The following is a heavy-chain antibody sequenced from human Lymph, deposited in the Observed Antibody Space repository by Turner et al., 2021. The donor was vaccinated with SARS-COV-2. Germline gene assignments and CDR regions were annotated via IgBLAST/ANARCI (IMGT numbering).Heavy chain of an antibody. CDR3: ATGPYDFWSGPSPGYYGMDV. V-gene: IGHV1-24*01. CDR2: FDPEDGET. CDR1: RYTLTEVS. Sequence: QVQLVQSGAEVKKPGASVKVSCKVSRYTLTEVSMHWVRQAPGKGLEWMGGFDPEDGETIYAQKFQGRVTMTEDTSTDTAYMELSSLRSEDTAVYYCATGPYDFWSGPSPGYYGMDVWGQGTTVTVSS. J-gene: IGHJ6*02. D-gene: IGHD3-3*01.